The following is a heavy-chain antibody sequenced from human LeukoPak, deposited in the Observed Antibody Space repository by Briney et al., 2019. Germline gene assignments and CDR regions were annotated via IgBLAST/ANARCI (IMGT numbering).Heavy chain of an antibody. CDR3: AKDSLIAVAGTFDY. V-gene: IGHV3-23*01. D-gene: IGHD6-19*01. CDR1: GFTFSSYA. CDR2: ISGSGGST. J-gene: IGHJ4*02. Sequence: SGGSLRLSCAASGFTFSSYAMSWVRQAPGKGLEWVSAISGSGGSTYYADSVKGRFTISRDNSKNTLYLQMNSLRAEDTAVYYCAKDSLIAVAGTFDYWGQGTLVTVSS.